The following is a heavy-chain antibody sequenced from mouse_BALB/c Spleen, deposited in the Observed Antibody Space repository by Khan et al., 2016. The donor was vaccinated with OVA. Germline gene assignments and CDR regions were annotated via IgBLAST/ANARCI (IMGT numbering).Heavy chain of an antibody. V-gene: IGHV1S137*01. CDR2: IRTASVNT. CDR3: AIRHYFDY. J-gene: IGHJ2*01. CDR1: GYTFTDYS. Sequence: VQLQQSGPELVRPGVSVKISCKGSGYTFTDYSMHWVKQSHAQSLEWIGVIRTASVNTNYNQKFKGKATLTVDKSSSTAYMELARMTSEDSAIYYCAIRHYFDYWGQGNTLTVSS.